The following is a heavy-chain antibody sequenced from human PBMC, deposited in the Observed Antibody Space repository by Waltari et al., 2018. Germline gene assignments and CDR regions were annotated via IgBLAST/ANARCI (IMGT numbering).Heavy chain of an antibody. CDR3: ATGIVVVPAANRGYAFDI. V-gene: IGHV5-51*03. J-gene: IGHJ3*02. Sequence: EVQLVQSGAEVKKPGESLKISCKGSGYSFTSYWIGWVRQMPGKGLEWMGIIYPGDSDTRYSPSFQGQVTISADKSISTAYMELSRLRSDDTALYYCATGIVVVPAANRGYAFDIWGQGTMVTVSS. CDR2: IYPGDSDT. D-gene: IGHD2-2*01. CDR1: GYSFTSYW.